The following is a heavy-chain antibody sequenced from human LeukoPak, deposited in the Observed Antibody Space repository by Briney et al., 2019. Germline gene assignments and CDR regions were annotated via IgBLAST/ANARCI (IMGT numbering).Heavy chain of an antibody. CDR1: GGSISSYY. J-gene: IGHJ4*02. V-gene: IGHV4-59*01. CDR3: ARNSPRPYYYDSSGYHPAHFDY. Sequence: SETLSLTCTVSGGSISSYYWSWIRQPPGKGLEWIGYIYYSGSTNYNPSLKSRVTISVDTSKNQCSLKLSSVTAADTAVYYCARNSPRPYYYDSSGYHPAHFDYWGQGTLVTVSS. D-gene: IGHD3-22*01. CDR2: IYYSGST.